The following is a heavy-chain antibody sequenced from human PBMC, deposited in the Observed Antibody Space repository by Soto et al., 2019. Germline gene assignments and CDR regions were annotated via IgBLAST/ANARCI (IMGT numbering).Heavy chain of an antibody. V-gene: IGHV3-23*01. D-gene: IGHD6-6*01. CDR1: GFTFSNYA. CDR2: ISSAVST. J-gene: IGHJ4*02. CDR3: AKQVRDGTSSPYYFDY. Sequence: GGSLRLSXAGSGFTFSNYAMSWVRQAPGKGLEWVSAISSAVSTYYADSVKGRFTISRDNSKNTLSLQMNSLRAEDTAVYYCAKQVRDGTSSPYYFDYWGQGTLVTVSS.